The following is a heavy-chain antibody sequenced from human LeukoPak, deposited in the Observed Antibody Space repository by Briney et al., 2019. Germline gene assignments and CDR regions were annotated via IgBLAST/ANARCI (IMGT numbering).Heavy chain of an antibody. Sequence: PGRSLRLSCAASGFTFSDYEMNWVRQAPGKGLEWVSYISISGTTIYYADSVKGRFTISRDNAKNSLYLRMNSLRAEDTAVYYCARSWLAVAGPEYWGQGTLVTVSS. CDR1: GFTFSDYE. V-gene: IGHV3-48*03. D-gene: IGHD6-19*01. J-gene: IGHJ4*02. CDR2: ISISGTTI. CDR3: ARSWLAVAGPEY.